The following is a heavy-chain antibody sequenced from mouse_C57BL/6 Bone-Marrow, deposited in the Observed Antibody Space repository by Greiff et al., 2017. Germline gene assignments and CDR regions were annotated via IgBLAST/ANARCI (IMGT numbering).Heavy chain of an antibody. CDR3: ARKSARATSFAY. D-gene: IGHD3-1*01. Sequence: QVQLQQPGAELVMPGASVKLSCKASGYTFTSYWMHWVKQRPGQGLEWIGEIDPSDSYTNYNQKFKGKSTLTVDKSSSTAYMQLSSLTSEDSAVYYCARKSARATSFAYWGQGTLVTVSA. CDR1: GYTFTSYW. J-gene: IGHJ3*01. CDR2: IDPSDSYT. V-gene: IGHV1-69*01.